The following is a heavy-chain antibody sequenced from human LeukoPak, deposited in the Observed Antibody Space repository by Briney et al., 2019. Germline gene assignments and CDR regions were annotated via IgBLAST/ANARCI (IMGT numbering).Heavy chain of an antibody. CDR1: GGCISSSSYY. CDR2: IYYSGST. D-gene: IGHD3-3*01. V-gene: IGHV4-39*07. J-gene: IGHJ6*03. Sequence: PSETLSLTCTVSGGCISSSSYYWGWIRQPPGKGLEWIGSIYYSGSTYYNPSLKSRVTISVDTSKNQFSLKLSSVTAADTAVYYCAREPLYYDFWSGGTGYYYYYYMDVWGKGTTVTVSS. CDR3: AREPLYYDFWSGGTGYYYYYYMDV.